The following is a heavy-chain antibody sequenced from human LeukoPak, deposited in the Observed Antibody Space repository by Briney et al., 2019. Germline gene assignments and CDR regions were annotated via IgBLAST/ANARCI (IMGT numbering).Heavy chain of an antibody. D-gene: IGHD3-10*01. V-gene: IGHV3-21*01. CDR2: ISSSSSYI. CDR1: GFTFSSYS. Sequence: PGGSLRLSCAASGFTFSSYSMNWVRQAPGKGLEWVSSISSSSSYIYYADSVKGRFTISRDNAKNSLYLQMNSLRAEDTAVYYCARDGRYYGSGSGYMDVWGKGTTVTVSS. CDR3: ARDGRYYGSGSGYMDV. J-gene: IGHJ6*03.